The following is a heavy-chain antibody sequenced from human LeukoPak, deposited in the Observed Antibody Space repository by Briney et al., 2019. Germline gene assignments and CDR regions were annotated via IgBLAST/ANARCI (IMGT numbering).Heavy chain of an antibody. CDR3: ARGLVAAGTY. J-gene: IGHJ4*02. D-gene: IGHD6-13*01. CDR2: IKPDGSLI. CDR1: GFTFSSYW. V-gene: IGHV3-7*01. Sequence: PGGSLRLSCAASGFTFSSYWMTWVRQGPGKGLEWVANIKPDGSLIYYVDSVKGRFTISRDNAKNSLYLQMNSLRAEDTAVYYCARGLVAAGTYWGQGTLVTVSS.